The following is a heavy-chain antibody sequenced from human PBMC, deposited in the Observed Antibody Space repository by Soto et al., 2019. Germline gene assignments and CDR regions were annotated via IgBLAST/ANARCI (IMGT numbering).Heavy chain of an antibody. J-gene: IGHJ6*02. CDR1: GGSISSHY. CDR2: IYYTGAT. CDR3: ARARSGYWPTRYYSMDV. V-gene: IGHV4-59*11. D-gene: IGHD3-3*01. Sequence: QVQLQESGPGLVKPSETLSLTCTVSGGSISSHYWTWIRQPPGKGLEWIGHIYYTGATNYNPSLKSRVIISVDTSKKESSLKLTSLTAADTAVYFCARARSGYWPTRYYSMDVWGQGTTVIVSS.